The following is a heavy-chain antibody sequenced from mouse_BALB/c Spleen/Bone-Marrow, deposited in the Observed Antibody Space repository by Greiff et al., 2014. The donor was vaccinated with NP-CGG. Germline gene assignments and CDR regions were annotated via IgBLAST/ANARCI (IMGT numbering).Heavy chain of an antibody. V-gene: IGHV1-5*01. CDR1: GYTFINCW. J-gene: IGHJ3*01. Sequence: EVKLMESGTVLARPGASVKMSCKASGYTFINCWMHWVKQRPGQGLEWIGAIYPGNSDTSYNQKFKAKAKLTAVTSTSTAYMELSSLTNEDSAVYYCTCFYYDYDGLGWFAYWGQGTLVTVSA. D-gene: IGHD2-4*01. CDR2: IYPGNSDT. CDR3: TCFYYDYDGLGWFAY.